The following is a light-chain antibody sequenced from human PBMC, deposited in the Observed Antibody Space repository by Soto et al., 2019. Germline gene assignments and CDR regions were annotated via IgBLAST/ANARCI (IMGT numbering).Light chain of an antibody. CDR1: SSDVGGYDY. Sequence: QSALTQPASVSGSPGQSITISCTGTSSDVGGYDYVSWYQQLPGKAPKLLIYDVNNRPSGVSHRFSGSKSGNTASLTISGLQAEDEADYYCSSYTGISTFVFGTGTKLTVL. J-gene: IGLJ1*01. CDR2: DVN. V-gene: IGLV2-14*01. CDR3: SSYTGISTFV.